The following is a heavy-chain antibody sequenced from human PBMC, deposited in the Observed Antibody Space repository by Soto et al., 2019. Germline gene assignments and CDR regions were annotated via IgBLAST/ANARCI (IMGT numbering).Heavy chain of an antibody. CDR3: AKQPGYSSGWYPDAFDI. V-gene: IGHV5-51*01. CDR1: GYTFTNYW. J-gene: IGHJ3*02. Sequence: PXESLSTYFRGAGYTFTNYWIGLVRQMPGKGLEWMGIIYPGDSDTKYSPSFQGKVTISADKSISTAYLQWSSLKASDTAMYYCAKQPGYSSGWYPDAFDIWGQGTMVTV. D-gene: IGHD6-19*01. CDR2: IYPGDSDT.